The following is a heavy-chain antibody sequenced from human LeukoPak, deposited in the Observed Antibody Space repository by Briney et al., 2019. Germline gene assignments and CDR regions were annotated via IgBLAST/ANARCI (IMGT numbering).Heavy chain of an antibody. CDR2: IIPIFGTA. CDR3: ARDHVDYYDSSGYSWYFDL. CDR1: GYTFTSYG. D-gene: IGHD3-22*01. V-gene: IGHV1-69*06. J-gene: IGHJ2*01. Sequence: ASVKVSCKASGYTFTSYGISWVRQAPGQGLEWMGGIIPIFGTANYAQKFQGRVTITADKSTSTAYMELSSLRSEDTAVYYCARDHVDYYDSSGYSWYFDLWGRGTLVTVSS.